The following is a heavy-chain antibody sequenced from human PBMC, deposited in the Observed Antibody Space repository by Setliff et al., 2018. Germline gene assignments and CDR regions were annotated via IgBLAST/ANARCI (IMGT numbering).Heavy chain of an antibody. J-gene: IGHJ6*03. D-gene: IGHD3-3*01. CDR2: IPYDGSNQ. V-gene: IGHV3-30*02. CDR1: GFTFSSYG. CDR3: ARDGPLYDNFWNAPGYMDV. Sequence: GGSLRLSCAASGFTFSSYGMHWVRQAPGRGLEWVGYIPYDGSNQFYPDSLKGRFTISRDNSKNTVSLQMNSLRPEDTAVYYCARDGPLYDNFWNAPGYMDVWGKGTTVTVSS.